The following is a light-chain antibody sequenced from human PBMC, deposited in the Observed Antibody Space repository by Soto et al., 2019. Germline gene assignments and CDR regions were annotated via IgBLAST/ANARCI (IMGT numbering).Light chain of an antibody. Sequence: DIQMTQSPSSLSASVGDRVTITCRAGQSISSYLNWYQQKPGKAPKLLIFGASNLQSGVPSRFSGSGSGTDFTLTIISLQPEDFATYYCQESYSTLALTFGGGTKVEIK. CDR3: QESYSTLALT. J-gene: IGKJ4*01. CDR1: QSISSY. CDR2: GAS. V-gene: IGKV1-39*01.